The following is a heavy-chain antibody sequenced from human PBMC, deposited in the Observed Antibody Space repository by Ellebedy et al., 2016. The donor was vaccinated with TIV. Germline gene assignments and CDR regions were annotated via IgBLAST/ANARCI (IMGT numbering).Heavy chain of an antibody. Sequence: GESLKISCAASGFNFNDYYMSWVRQAPGKGLEWISSIPYAGNNLYYADSVKGRFTISRDNGKNSVFLQMNSLRAEDTAVYYCANAYSYGSSLDYWGQGTPVTVSS. CDR3: ANAYSYGSSLDY. D-gene: IGHD5-18*01. V-gene: IGHV3-11*04. J-gene: IGHJ4*02. CDR2: IPYAGNNL. CDR1: GFNFNDYY.